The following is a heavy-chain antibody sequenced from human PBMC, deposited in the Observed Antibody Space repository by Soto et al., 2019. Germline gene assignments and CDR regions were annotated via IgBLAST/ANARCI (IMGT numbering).Heavy chain of an antibody. V-gene: IGHV1-69*12. CDR2: IIPIFGTA. CDR3: ANYYDSSGYPLSGMDV. Sequence: QVQLVQSGAEVKKPGSSVKVSCKASGGTFSSYAISWVRQAPGQGLEWMGGIIPIFGTANYAQKFQGRVTITADESTSTAYMELSRLRSEDTAVYYCANYYDSSGYPLSGMDVWGQGTTVTVSS. CDR1: GGTFSSYA. D-gene: IGHD3-22*01. J-gene: IGHJ6*02.